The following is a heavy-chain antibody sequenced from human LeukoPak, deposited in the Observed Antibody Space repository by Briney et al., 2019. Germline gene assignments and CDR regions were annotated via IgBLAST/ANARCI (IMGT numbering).Heavy chain of an antibody. CDR2: ISSSSSYI. CDR1: GFTFSSYS. V-gene: IGHV3-21*01. D-gene: IGHD3-10*01. J-gene: IGHJ4*02. CDR3: AGEMVRGVNLDY. Sequence: GGSLRLSCAASGFTFSSYSMNWVRQAPGKGLEWVSSISSSSSYIYYADSVKGRFTISRDNAKNSLYLPMNSLRAEDTAVYYCAGEMVRGVNLDYWGQGTLVTVSS.